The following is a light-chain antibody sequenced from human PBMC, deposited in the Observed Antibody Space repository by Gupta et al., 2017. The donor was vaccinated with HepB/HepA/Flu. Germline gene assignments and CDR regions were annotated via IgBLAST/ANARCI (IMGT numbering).Light chain of an antibody. CDR3: HQYGTSPRT. V-gene: IGKV3-20*01. CDR2: AAS. J-gene: IGKJ1*01. Sequence: IVLTQSPGTLSLSPGVRATLSCRASQSLSSSDLAWSQQKPGQAPRLLIYAASSRANGIPDRFGGSGSGTDFTLTISRLEPEDFAVYYCHQYGTSPRTFGQGTKVEIK. CDR1: QSLSSSD.